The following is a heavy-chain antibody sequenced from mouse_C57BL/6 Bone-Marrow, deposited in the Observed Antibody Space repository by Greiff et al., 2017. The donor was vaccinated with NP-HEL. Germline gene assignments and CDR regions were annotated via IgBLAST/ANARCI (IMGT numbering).Heavy chain of an antibody. V-gene: IGHV5-4*03. D-gene: IGHD1-1*01. Sequence: EVMLVESGGGLVKPGGSLKLSCAASGFTFSSYAMSWVRQTPEKRLEWVATISDGGSYTYYPDNVKGRFTISRDNAKNNLYLQMSHLKSEDTAMYYCASHITTVVATWYFDVWGTGTTVTVSS. CDR2: ISDGGSYT. CDR1: GFTFSSYA. CDR3: ASHITTVVATWYFDV. J-gene: IGHJ1*03.